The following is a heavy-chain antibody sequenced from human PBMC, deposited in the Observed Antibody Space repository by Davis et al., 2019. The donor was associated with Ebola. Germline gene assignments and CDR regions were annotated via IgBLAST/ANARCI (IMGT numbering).Heavy chain of an antibody. J-gene: IGHJ4*02. D-gene: IGHD1-26*01. CDR3: TLASGYVDY. V-gene: IGHV3-23*01. CDR2: ISGSGGST. CDR1: GFTFSDYY. Sequence: GESLKISCAASGFTFSDYYMSWVRQAPGKGLEWVSAISGSGGSTYYADSVKGRFTISRDNSKNTLYLQMNSLKTEDTAVYYCTLASGYVDYWGQGTLVTVSS.